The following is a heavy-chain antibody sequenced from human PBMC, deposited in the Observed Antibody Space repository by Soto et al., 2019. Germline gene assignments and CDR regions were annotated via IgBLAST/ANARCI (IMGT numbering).Heavy chain of an antibody. CDR2: IYYSGST. D-gene: IGHD3-22*01. CDR3: ARETIVVPSVAFDI. CDR1: GGSISSYY. V-gene: IGHV4-59*01. J-gene: IGHJ3*02. Sequence: QVQLQESGPGLVKTSDTLSLTCTVSGGSISSYYWSWIRQPPGKGLEWIGYIYYSGSTNYNPSLKSRVTISVDTSKNQFSLKLSSVTAADTAVYYCARETIVVPSVAFDIWGQGTMVTVSS.